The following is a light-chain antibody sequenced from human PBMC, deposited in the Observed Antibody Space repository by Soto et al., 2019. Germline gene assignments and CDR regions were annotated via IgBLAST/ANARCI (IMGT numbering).Light chain of an antibody. Sequence: DIQMTQSPSTLSASVGDRVTITCRASHSIGDSLAWYQQKAGKAPKFLIYDASRLESGVPSRFSGSKSGTEFTLTISSLQPDDFATYYCQQYSSYPWTFGQGTKVEIK. CDR3: QQYSSYPWT. CDR1: HSIGDS. CDR2: DAS. V-gene: IGKV1-5*01. J-gene: IGKJ1*01.